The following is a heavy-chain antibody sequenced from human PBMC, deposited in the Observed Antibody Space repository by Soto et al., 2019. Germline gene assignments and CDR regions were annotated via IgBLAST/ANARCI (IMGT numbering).Heavy chain of an antibody. CDR3: AKDTFGIAAAGSIWFDP. D-gene: IGHD6-13*01. Sequence: GGSLRLSCAASGFTFSSYAMSWVRQAPGKGLEWVSAISGSGGSTYYADSVKGRFTISRDNSKNTLYLQMNSLRAEDTAVYYCAKDTFGIAAAGSIWFDPWGQGALVTVSS. J-gene: IGHJ5*02. CDR1: GFTFSSYA. V-gene: IGHV3-23*01. CDR2: ISGSGGST.